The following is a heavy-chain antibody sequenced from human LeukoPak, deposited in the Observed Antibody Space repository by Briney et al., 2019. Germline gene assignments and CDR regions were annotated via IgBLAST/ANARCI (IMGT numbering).Heavy chain of an antibody. V-gene: IGHV1-69*05. CDR2: IIPIFGTA. CDR3: ARDLGIAAAGYYYYYMDV. J-gene: IGHJ6*03. D-gene: IGHD6-13*01. Sequence: GSSVKVSCKASGGTFSSYATSWVRQAPGQGLEWMGGIIPIFGTANYAQKFQGRVTITTDESTSTAYMELSSLRSEDTAVYYCARDLGIAAAGYYYYYMDVWGKGTTVTVSS. CDR1: GGTFSSYA.